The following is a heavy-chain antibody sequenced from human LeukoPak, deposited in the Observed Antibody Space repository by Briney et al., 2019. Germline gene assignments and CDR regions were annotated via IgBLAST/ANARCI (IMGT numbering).Heavy chain of an antibody. J-gene: IGHJ4*02. Sequence: GGSLRLSCTASGFQFSGYTMNWVRQAPGKGLEWLASINSVAVDTYYADSVRGRFTISRDNAKNSLYLQMNSLRAEDTAVYYCASQPYYDFWSGPGVTDYWGQGTLVTVSS. CDR2: INSVAVDT. V-gene: IGHV3-21*01. CDR1: GFQFSGYT. CDR3: ASQPYYDFWSGPGVTDY. D-gene: IGHD3-3*01.